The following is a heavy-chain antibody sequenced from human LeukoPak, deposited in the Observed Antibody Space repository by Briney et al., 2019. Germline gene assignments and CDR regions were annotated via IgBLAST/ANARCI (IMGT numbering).Heavy chain of an antibody. D-gene: IGHD3-10*01. CDR3: ARVGYYGSGSYYNTLRFDP. CDR1: GGSISSYY. V-gene: IGHV4-59*01. CDR2: IYYSGST. J-gene: IGHJ5*02. Sequence: PSETLSLTCTVSGGSISSYYWSCLRQPPGKGLEWIGYIYYSGSTNYNPSLKSRVTISVDTSKNQFSLKLSSVTAADTAVYYCARVGYYGSGSYYNTLRFDPWGQGTLVTVSS.